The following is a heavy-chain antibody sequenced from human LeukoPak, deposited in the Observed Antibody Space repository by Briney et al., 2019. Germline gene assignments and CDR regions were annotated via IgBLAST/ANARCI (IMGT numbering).Heavy chain of an antibody. CDR3: ARDLLRYNWNYVGGYYYYMDV. D-gene: IGHD1-7*01. CDR1: GYTFTGYY. J-gene: IGHJ6*03. V-gene: IGHV1-2*02. Sequence: GASVKVSCKTSGYTFTGYYMHWVRQAPGQGLEWMGWINPNSGGTNYAQKFQGRVTMTRDTSISTAYMELSRLRSDDTAVYYCARDLLRYNWNYVGGYYYYMDVWGKGTTVTVSS. CDR2: INPNSGGT.